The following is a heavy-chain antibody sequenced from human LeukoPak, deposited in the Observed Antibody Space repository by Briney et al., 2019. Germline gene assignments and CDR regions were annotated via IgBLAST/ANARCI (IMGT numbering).Heavy chain of an antibody. D-gene: IGHD3-10*01. J-gene: IGHJ6*02. CDR2: IYSGGST. V-gene: IGHV3-53*01. CDR1: GFTVSSNY. CDR3: ARDRDYYYGMDV. Sequence: GGSLRLSCAASGFTVSSNYMSGVRNAPGKGLEWVSVIYSGGSTYYADSVKGRFTISRDNSKNTLYLQMNSLRAEDTAVYYCARDRDYYYGMDVWGQGTTVTVSS.